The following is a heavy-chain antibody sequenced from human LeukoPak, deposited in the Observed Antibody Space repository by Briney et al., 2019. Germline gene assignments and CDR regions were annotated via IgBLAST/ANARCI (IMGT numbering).Heavy chain of an antibody. J-gene: IGHJ4*02. D-gene: IGHD6-19*01. CDR2: ISGSGGST. CDR3: AKDGNYSSGWYHYFDY. Sequence: PGGSLRLSCAASGFTFSSYAMSWVRQAPGKGLEWVSAISGSGGSTYYADSVKGRFTISRDNSKSTLYLQMNSLRAEDTAVYYCAKDGNYSSGWYHYFDYWGQGTLVTVSS. CDR1: GFTFSSYA. V-gene: IGHV3-23*01.